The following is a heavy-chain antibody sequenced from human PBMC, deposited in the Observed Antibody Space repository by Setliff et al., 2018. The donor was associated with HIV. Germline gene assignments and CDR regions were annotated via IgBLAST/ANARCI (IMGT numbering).Heavy chain of an antibody. D-gene: IGHD3-22*01. J-gene: IGHJ6*03. CDR3: AREYYYGSSGYYYYYYMDV. CDR2: ISAYNGNT. CDR1: GYTFTSYG. V-gene: IGHV1-18*01. Sequence: ASVKVSCKASGYTFTSYGISWVRQAPGQGLEWMGWISAYNGNTNYAQKLQGRVTMTTDTSTSTAYMELRSLRSDDTAVYYCAREYYYGSSGYYYYYYMDVWGKGTTVTAP.